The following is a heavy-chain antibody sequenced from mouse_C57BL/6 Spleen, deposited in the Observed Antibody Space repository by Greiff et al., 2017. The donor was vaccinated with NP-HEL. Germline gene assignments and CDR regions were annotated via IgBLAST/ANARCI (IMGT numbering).Heavy chain of an antibody. CDR1: GYSFTSYY. J-gene: IGHJ1*03. D-gene: IGHD2-2*01. CDR3: VYGYVWYFDV. Sequence: QVQLQQSGPELVKPGASVKISCKASGYSFTSYYIHWVKQRPGQGLEWIGWIYPGSGNTKYNEKFKGKATLTADTSSSTAYMQLSSLTSEDSAVYYCVYGYVWYFDVWGTGTTVTVSS. V-gene: IGHV1-66*01. CDR2: IYPGSGNT.